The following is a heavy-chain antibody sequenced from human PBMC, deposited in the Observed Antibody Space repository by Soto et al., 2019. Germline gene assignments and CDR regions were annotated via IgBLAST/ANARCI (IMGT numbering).Heavy chain of an antibody. Sequence: SETLSLTCTVSGGSISNFYWSWIRQPPGKGLEWIGYIYYSGSTNYNPSLKSRVTISVDTSKNQFSLKLSSVTAADTAVYYCARPNGFNGLDYWDQGTLVTASS. CDR2: IYYSGST. V-gene: IGHV4-59*08. J-gene: IGHJ4*02. D-gene: IGHD2-8*01. CDR3: ARPNGFNGLDY. CDR1: GGSISNFY.